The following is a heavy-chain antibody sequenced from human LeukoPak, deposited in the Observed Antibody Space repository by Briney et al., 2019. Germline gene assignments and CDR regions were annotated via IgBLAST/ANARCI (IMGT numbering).Heavy chain of an antibody. Sequence: SETLSLTCTVSGGSISSYYWSWIRQPPGKGLEWIGYIYYSGSTNYNPSLKSRVTISVDTSKNQFSLKLSSVTAADTAVYYCARLYHGSGSYGAFDYWGQGTLVTVSS. CDR2: IYYSGST. CDR1: GGSISSYY. D-gene: IGHD3-10*01. CDR3: ARLYHGSGSYGAFDY. J-gene: IGHJ4*02. V-gene: IGHV4-59*08.